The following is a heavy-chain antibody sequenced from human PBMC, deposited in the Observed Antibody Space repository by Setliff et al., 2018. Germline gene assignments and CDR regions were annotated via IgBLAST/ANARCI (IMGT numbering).Heavy chain of an antibody. J-gene: IGHJ3*02. CDR3: VRHIIIRSPTTSNAFDI. CDR2: IRVYDGYT. D-gene: IGHD3-3*01. CDR1: GYMFTTYG. Sequence: ASVKVSCKASGYMFTTYGISWVRQDPGQGLERMGWIRVYDGYTDYAQKFQGRVTMTKDTSTSTAYMELRSLRPDDTAVYYCVRHIIIRSPTTSNAFDIWGQGTMVTVSS. V-gene: IGHV1-18*01.